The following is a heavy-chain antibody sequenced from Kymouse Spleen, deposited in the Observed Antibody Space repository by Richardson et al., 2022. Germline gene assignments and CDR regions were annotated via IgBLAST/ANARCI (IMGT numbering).Heavy chain of an antibody. Sequence: EVQLVESGGGLVQPGGSLRLSCAASGFTFSSYWMSWVRQAPGKGLEWVANIKQDGSEKYYVDSVKGRFTISRDNAKNSLYLQMNSLRAEDTAVYYCARDGRLGQNWFDPWGQGTLVTVSS. CDR3: ARDGRLGQNWFDP. CDR2: IKQDGSEK. CDR1: GFTFSSYW. V-gene: IGHV3-7*01. D-gene: IGHD4-11,IGHD4-11*01,IGHD4-17*01. J-gene: IGHJ5*02.